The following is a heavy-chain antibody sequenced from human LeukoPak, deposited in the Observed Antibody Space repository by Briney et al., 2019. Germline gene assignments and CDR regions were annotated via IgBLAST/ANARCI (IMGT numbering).Heavy chain of an antibody. Sequence: GGSLRLSCAASGFTFSSYAMSWVRQAPGKGLEWVSAISGSGGSTYYADSVRGRFTISRDNPRNTVYLQVNSLRAEDTAIYYCVRGGEYWGQGTLVIVSS. D-gene: IGHD3-10*01. CDR1: GFTFSSYA. CDR3: VRGGEY. J-gene: IGHJ4*02. V-gene: IGHV3-23*01. CDR2: ISGSGGST.